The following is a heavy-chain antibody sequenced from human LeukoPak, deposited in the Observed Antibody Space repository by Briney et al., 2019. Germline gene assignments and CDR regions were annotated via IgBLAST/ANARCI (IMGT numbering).Heavy chain of an antibody. CDR2: INPSGGST. D-gene: IGHD4-17*01. Sequence: WASVKVSCKASGYTFISYYMHWVRQAPGQGLEWMGIINPSGGSTSYAQKFQGRVTMTRDMSTSTAYMELSSLRSEDTAVYYCARVAYDYGDPTTNWYFDLWGRGTLVTVSS. CDR1: GYTFISYY. CDR3: ARVAYDYGDPTTNWYFDL. J-gene: IGHJ2*01. V-gene: IGHV1-46*01.